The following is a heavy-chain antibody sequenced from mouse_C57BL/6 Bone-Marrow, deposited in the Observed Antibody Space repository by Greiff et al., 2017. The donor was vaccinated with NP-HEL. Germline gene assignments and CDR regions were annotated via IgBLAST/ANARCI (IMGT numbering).Heavy chain of an antibody. D-gene: IGHD2-5*01. CDR3: ARGAYYSNYVDY. CDR2: ISYDGSN. J-gene: IGHJ2*01. Sequence: EVQLVESGPGLVKPSQSLSLTCSVTGYSITSGYYWNWIRQFPGNKLEWMGYISYDGSNNYNPSLKNRISITRDTSKNQFFLKLNSVTTEDTATYYCARGAYYSNYVDYWGQGTTLTVSS. V-gene: IGHV3-6*01. CDR1: GYSITSGYY.